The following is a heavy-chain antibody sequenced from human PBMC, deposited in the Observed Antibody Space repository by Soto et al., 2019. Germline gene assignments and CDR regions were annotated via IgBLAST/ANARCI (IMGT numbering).Heavy chain of an antibody. J-gene: IGHJ4*02. Sequence: QVQLVQSGAEVKKPGASVKVSCKASGYTFTSYGISWVRQAPGQGLEWMGWISAYNGNTNYAQMFQGRVSMTTDTSTSTDYLDLRSLRSDDTAVYHSARMGGNSGSYRGFDYWGQGTLVTVSS. CDR1: GYTFTSYG. CDR2: ISAYNGNT. D-gene: IGHD5-12*01. V-gene: IGHV1-18*01. CDR3: ARMGGNSGSYRGFDY.